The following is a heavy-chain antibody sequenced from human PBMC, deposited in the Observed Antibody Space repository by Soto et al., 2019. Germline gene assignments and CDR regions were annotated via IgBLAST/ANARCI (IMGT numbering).Heavy chain of an antibody. D-gene: IGHD2-15*01. J-gene: IGHJ5*02. CDR2: ISSSASHI. CDR3: AKGYTGYCSGGTCYWFDP. V-gene: IGHV3-21*01. CDR1: GFSFSSYS. Sequence: EVQLVESGGGLVKPGGSLRLSCAASGFSFSSYSMNWVRQAPGKGLEWVSSISSSASHINYADSVKGRFTISRDNAKKSLDRQMNSRRAEDTAVYYCAKGYTGYCSGGTCYWFDPWGQGTLVTVSS.